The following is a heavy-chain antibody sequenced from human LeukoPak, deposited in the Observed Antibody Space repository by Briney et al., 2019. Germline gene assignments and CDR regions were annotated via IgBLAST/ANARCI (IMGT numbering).Heavy chain of an antibody. CDR3: ARDRLYYGMDV. V-gene: IGHV1-69*04. D-gene: IGHD3-22*01. CDR1: GGTFSSYA. CDR2: VIPILGIA. Sequence: SVKVSCKASGGTFSSYAISWVRQAPGQGLEWMGRVIPILGIANYAQKFQGRVTITADKSTSTAYMELSSLRSEDTAVYYCARDRLYYGMDVWGQGTTVTVSS. J-gene: IGHJ6*02.